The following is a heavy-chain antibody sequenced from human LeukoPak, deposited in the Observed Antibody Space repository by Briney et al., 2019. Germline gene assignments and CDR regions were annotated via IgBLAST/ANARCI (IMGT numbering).Heavy chain of an antibody. CDR2: IWYDGSNK. CDR1: GFTFSSYG. J-gene: IGHJ4*02. D-gene: IGHD4-17*01. CDR3: AREVTPYGDYEWCDY. Sequence: GSLRLSCAASGFTFSSYGMHWVRQAPGKGLEWVAVIWYDGSNKYYADSVKGRFTISRDNSKNTLYLQMNSLRAEDTAVYYCAREVTPYGDYEWCDYWGQGTLVTVSS. V-gene: IGHV3-33*01.